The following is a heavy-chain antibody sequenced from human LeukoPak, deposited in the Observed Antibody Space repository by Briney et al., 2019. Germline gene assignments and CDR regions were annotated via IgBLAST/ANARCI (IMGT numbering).Heavy chain of an antibody. J-gene: IGHJ4*02. CDR1: GGSISSYY. V-gene: IGHV4-59*08. D-gene: IGHD3-22*01. Sequence: SETLSLTCTVSGGSISSYYWSWIRQPPGKGLEWIGYIYYSGSTNYNPSLKSRVTISVDTSKNQFSLKLSSVTAADTAVYYCARHMYYYDSSGYFDYWGQGTLVTVSS. CDR3: ARHMYYYDSSGYFDY. CDR2: IYYSGST.